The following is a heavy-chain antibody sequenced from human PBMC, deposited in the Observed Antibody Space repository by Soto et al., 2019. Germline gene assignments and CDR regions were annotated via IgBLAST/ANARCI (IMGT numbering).Heavy chain of an antibody. Sequence: GGSLRLSCAASGFTFSSYAMSWVRQAPGKGLEWVSAISGSGGSTYYADSVKGRFTISRDNSKNTLYLQMNSLRAEDTAVYYCAKEDLSSTRLQYYYYYGMDVWGQGTTVTVSS. V-gene: IGHV3-23*01. CDR1: GFTFSSYA. J-gene: IGHJ6*02. CDR2: ISGSGGST. D-gene: IGHD2-2*01. CDR3: AKEDLSSTRLQYYYYYGMDV.